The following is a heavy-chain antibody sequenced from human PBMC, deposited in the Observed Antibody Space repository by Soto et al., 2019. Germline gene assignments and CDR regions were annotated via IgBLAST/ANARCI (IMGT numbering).Heavy chain of an antibody. V-gene: IGHV1-2*04. J-gene: IGHJ6*02. CDR3: PSPLFWWGAMIVVVIQLYYYSGMDV. CDR2: INPNSGGT. D-gene: IGHD3-22*01. CDR1: GYTFTGYY. Sequence: ASVKVSCKASGYTFTGYYMHWVRQAPGQGLEWMGWINPNSGGTNYAQKFQGWVTMTRDTSISTAYMELSRLRAEDTAVYYCPSPLFWWGAMIVVVIQLYYYSGMDVWGQGTTVTVSS.